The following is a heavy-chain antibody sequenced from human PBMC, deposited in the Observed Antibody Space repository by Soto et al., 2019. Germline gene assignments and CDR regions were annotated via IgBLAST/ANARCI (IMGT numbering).Heavy chain of an antibody. V-gene: IGHV3-30-3*01. J-gene: IGHJ3*02. CDR1: GFTFSIYA. D-gene: IGHD3-22*01. CDR2: ISYDGSNK. CDR3: ARETAGYYYDSSGYLDAFDI. Sequence: GGSLRLSCAASGFTFSIYAMHWVRQAPGKGLEWVAVISYDGSNKYYADSVKGRFTISRDNSKNTLYLQMNSLRAEDTAVYYCARETAGYYYDSSGYLDAFDIWGQGTMVTVS.